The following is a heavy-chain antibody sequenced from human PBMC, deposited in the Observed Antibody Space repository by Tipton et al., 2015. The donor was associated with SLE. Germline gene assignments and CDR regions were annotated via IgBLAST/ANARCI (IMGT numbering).Heavy chain of an antibody. CDR1: GFTFSSYS. D-gene: IGHD1-26*01. Sequence: SLRLSCAASGFTFSSYSMNWVRQAPGKGLEWVSSISSSSSYIYYADSVKGRFTISRDNAKNSLYLQMNSLRAEDTAVYYCASGARQPDYYYYMDVGGKGTRVPVSS. CDR2: ISSSSSYI. V-gene: IGHV3-21*01. J-gene: IGHJ6*03. CDR3: ASGARQPDYYYYMDV.